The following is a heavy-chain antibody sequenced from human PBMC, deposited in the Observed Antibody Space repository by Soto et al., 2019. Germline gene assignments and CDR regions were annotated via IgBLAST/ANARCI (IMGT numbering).Heavy chain of an antibody. V-gene: IGHV1-18*04. Sequence: AASVKVSCKASGYTFTSYGISWVRQAPGQGLEWMGWISAYNGNTNYAQKLQGRVTMTTDTSTSTAYMELRSLRSGDTAVYYCAREFWSGHNPCMDVWGQGTTVTVSS. CDR1: GYTFTSYG. D-gene: IGHD3-3*01. CDR3: AREFWSGHNPCMDV. CDR2: ISAYNGNT. J-gene: IGHJ6*02.